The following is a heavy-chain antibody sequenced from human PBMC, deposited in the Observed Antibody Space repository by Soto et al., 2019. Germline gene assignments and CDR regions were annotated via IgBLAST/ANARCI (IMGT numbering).Heavy chain of an antibody. CDR3: ARITAGIPGD. CDR1: GCSFSTYN. J-gene: IGHJ4*02. V-gene: IGHV3-21*06. Sequence: PGGSRRLSCAASGCSFSTYNMNWVRQAPGKGLEWVSSISSGSRYMYYADSVKGRFTISRDNAENSLYLQMHSLRAEDTAVYYCARITAGIPGDWGPGTLVTVSS. CDR2: ISSGSRYM. D-gene: IGHD1-20*01.